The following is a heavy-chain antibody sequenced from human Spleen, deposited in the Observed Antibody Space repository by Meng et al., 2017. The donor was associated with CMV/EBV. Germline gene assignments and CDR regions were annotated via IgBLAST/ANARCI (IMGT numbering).Heavy chain of an antibody. D-gene: IGHD3-16*01. J-gene: IGHJ6*02. CDR2: ITDYNANT. CDR3: ARINYWGQEPGFDV. CDR1: GYTFSGYY. V-gene: IGHV1-18*04. Sequence: ASVKVSCKASGYTFSGYYMHWVRQAPGQGLEWMGWITDYNANTNSAEKFQGRVTMTRDTSTSTGYLELRNLTYDDTAIYYCARINYWGQEPGFDVWGQGTPVTVSS.